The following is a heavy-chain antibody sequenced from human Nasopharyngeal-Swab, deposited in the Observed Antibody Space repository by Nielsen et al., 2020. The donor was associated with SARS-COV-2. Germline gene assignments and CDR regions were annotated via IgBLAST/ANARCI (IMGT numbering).Heavy chain of an antibody. V-gene: IGHV3-64*04. CDR1: GVIFSRHA. D-gene: IGHD6-13*01. CDR3: ARGRVDSSSWFGGYFDY. J-gene: IGHJ4*02. Sequence: GESLKISCSASGVIFSRHAMHWVRQAPGKGLEYLSTISSNGATTSYAESVKGRFTISRDNSKNTLYLQMNSLRAEDTAVYYCARGRVDSSSWFGGYFDYWGQGTLVTVSS. CDR2: ISSNGATT.